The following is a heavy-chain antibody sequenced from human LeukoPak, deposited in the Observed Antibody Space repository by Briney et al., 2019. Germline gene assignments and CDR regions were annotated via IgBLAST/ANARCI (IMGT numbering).Heavy chain of an antibody. Sequence: GASVKVSCKASGYTFTSYYMHWVRQAPGQGLEWMGIINPSGGSTSYAQKFQGRVTMTRDMSTSTVYMELSSLRSEDTAVYYCARALGGDYGVDYWGQGTLVTVSS. J-gene: IGHJ4*02. V-gene: IGHV1-46*01. CDR2: INPSGGST. CDR3: ARALGGDYGVDY. D-gene: IGHD4-17*01. CDR1: GYTFTSYY.